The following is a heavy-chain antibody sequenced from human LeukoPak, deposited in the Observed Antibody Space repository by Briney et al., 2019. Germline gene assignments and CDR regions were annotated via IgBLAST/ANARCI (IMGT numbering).Heavy chain of an antibody. V-gene: IGHV3-7*03. Sequence: GGSLRLSCAASGFTFSNYWMTWVRQAPGKGLEWVASIKQDGSEKYYVDSVRGRFTFSRDNAKNSLYLQMDSLRAEDTAVYYCARDKSAGADTGSSFYYWGQGALVTVSS. CDR3: ARDKSAGADTGSSFYY. J-gene: IGHJ4*02. D-gene: IGHD3-10*01. CDR2: IKQDGSEK. CDR1: GFTFSNYW.